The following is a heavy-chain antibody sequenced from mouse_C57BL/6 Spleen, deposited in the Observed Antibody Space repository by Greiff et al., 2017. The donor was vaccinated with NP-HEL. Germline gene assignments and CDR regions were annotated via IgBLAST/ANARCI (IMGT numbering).Heavy chain of an antibody. Sequence: QVQLQQSGPELVKPGASVKISCKASGYAFSSSWMNWVKQRPGKGLEWIGRIYPGDGDTNYNGKFKGKATLTADKSSSTAYMQLSSLTSEDSAVYFCARSPQSNKDYFDYWGQGTTLTVSS. CDR1: GYAFSSSW. D-gene: IGHD2-5*01. V-gene: IGHV1-82*01. CDR2: IYPGDGDT. J-gene: IGHJ2*01. CDR3: ARSPQSNKDYFDY.